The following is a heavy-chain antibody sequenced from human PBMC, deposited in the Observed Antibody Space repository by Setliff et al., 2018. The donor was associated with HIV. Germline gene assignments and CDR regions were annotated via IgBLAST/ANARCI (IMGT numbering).Heavy chain of an antibody. CDR3: ARLYVVVNVTSPGLDS. Sequence: GESLKISCKGSGYRFTSQWISWVRQMPGKGLAWMGMIDPSDSYTKYSPSFQGHVTISVDKSISTAYLHWSSLKASDTAMYYCARLYVVVNVTSPGLDSWGQGTLVTVS. CDR1: GYRFTSQW. J-gene: IGHJ4*02. CDR2: IDPSDSYT. V-gene: IGHV5-10-1*01. D-gene: IGHD2-21*01.